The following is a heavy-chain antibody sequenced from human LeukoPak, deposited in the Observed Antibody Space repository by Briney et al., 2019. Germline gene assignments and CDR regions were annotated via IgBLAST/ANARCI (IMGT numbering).Heavy chain of an antibody. D-gene: IGHD3/OR15-3a*01. CDR3: AKDWTGTKPFDL. V-gene: IGHV3-23*01. Sequence: PGGSLRLSCAASGFTFSSYAMSWVRQAPGKGLEWGSGISGSGGKTYYAASVKGRFTISRDNFKNTLYLQMNSLRAEDTAVYYCAKDWTGTKPFDLWGRGTLVTVSS. CDR2: ISGSGGKT. CDR1: GFTFSSYA. J-gene: IGHJ2*01.